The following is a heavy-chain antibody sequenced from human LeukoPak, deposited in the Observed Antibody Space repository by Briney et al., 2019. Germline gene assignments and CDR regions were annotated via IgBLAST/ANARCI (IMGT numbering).Heavy chain of an antibody. CDR3: ARMITIFGVVSSYNWFDP. V-gene: IGHV4-34*01. J-gene: IGHJ5*02. D-gene: IGHD3-3*01. CDR1: GGSFNGYY. Sequence: SETLSLTCAVYGGSFNGYYWSWIRQPPGKGLEWIGEINHSGSTNYNPSLKSRVTISVDTSKNQFSLKLTSVTAADTAVYYCARMITIFGVVSSYNWFDPWGQGTLVTVSS. CDR2: INHSGST.